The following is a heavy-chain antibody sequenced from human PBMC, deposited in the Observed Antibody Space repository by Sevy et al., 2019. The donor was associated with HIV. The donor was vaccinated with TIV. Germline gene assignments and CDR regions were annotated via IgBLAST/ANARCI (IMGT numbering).Heavy chain of an antibody. CDR1: GFTFSNAW. CDR3: TTDPLGYSSGWFFIDY. CDR2: IKSKTDGGTT. D-gene: IGHD6-19*01. J-gene: IGHJ4*02. V-gene: IGHV3-15*01. Sequence: GGSLRLSCAASGFTFSNAWMSWVRQAPGKGLEWVGRIKSKTDGGTTDYAAPVKGRFTISRDDSKNTLYLQMNSLKTGDTAVYYCTTDPLGYSSGWFFIDYWGQGTLVTVSS.